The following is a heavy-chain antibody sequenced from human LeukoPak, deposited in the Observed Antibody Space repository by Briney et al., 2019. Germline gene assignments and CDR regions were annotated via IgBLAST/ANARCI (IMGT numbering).Heavy chain of an antibody. CDR1: GFTFSSYA. J-gene: IGHJ3*01. D-gene: IGHD3-16*01. V-gene: IGHV3-23*01. CDR3: ARNLGPFDV. CDR2: IADAGT. Sequence: SGGSLRLSCAASGFTFSSYAMSWVRQAPGKGLEWVSTIADAGTYYADSVKGRFIISRDNSKNMLYLQLNSLRADDTAMYYCARNLGPFDVRGHGTMVTVSS.